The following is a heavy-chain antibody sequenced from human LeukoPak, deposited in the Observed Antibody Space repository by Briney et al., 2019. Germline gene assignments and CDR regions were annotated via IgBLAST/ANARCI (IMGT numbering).Heavy chain of an antibody. J-gene: IGHJ4*02. CDR3: TRGRPDSGDYIYPFDY. D-gene: IGHD4-17*01. CDR2: VYSSGTT. CDR1: GDSISRGAFY. V-gene: IGHV4-31*03. Sequence: SETLSLTRTVSGDSISRGAFYWSWIRQRPGKGLEWIGYVYSSGTTYSNPSLKSRLAMSADTSKNQFSLRLSSVTAADTALYYCTRGRPDSGDYIYPFDYWGQGTLVTVSS.